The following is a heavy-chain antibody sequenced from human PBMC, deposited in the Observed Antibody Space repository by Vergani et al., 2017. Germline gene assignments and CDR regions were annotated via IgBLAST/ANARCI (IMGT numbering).Heavy chain of an antibody. Sequence: EVQLLESGGGLVQPGGSLRLSCAASGFTFSSYSMNWVRQAPGKGLEWVSYISSSSSTIYYADSVKGRFTISRDNAKNSLYLQMNSLRAEDTAVYYCARDYYDILTGYYSAYWYFDLWGRGTLVTVSS. CDR2: ISSSSSTI. V-gene: IGHV3-48*01. D-gene: IGHD3-9*01. CDR3: ARDYYDILTGYYSAYWYFDL. J-gene: IGHJ2*01. CDR1: GFTFSSYS.